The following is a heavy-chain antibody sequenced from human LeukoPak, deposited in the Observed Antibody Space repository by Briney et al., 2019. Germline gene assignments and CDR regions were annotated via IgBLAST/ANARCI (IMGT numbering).Heavy chain of an antibody. V-gene: IGHV3-30*04. J-gene: IGHJ4*02. Sequence: PGGSLRLSCAASGFTFSSYAMHWVRQAPGKGLEWVAVISYDGSSKYYADSVKGRFTISRDNSRNTLYLQMNSLRAEDTAVYYCARSYYDILTALYFDYWGQGTLVTVSS. CDR1: GFTFSSYA. D-gene: IGHD3-9*01. CDR2: ISYDGSSK. CDR3: ARSYYDILTALYFDY.